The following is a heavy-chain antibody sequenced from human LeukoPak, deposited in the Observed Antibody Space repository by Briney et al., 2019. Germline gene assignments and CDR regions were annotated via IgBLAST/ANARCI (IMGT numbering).Heavy chain of an antibody. V-gene: IGHV3-74*01. CDR1: GFTFSSYW. D-gene: IGHD2/OR15-2a*01. CDR3: ARTPPRHYYLN. Sequence: PGGSLRLSCAASGFTFSSYWMHWVRQAPGKGLVWVSRINSDGSSTSYADSVKGRFTISRDNAKNTLYLQMNSLRAEDTAVYYCARTPPRHYYLNWGQGTLVTVSS. CDR2: INSDGSST. J-gene: IGHJ4*02.